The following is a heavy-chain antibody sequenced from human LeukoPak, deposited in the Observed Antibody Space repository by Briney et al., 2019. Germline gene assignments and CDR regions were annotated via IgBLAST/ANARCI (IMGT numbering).Heavy chain of an antibody. Sequence: GASVKVSCKVSGYTLTELSMHWVRQAPGKGLEWMGGFDPEDDETVYAQKFQGRVTMTEDTSTDTAYMELSNLRSEDTAVFYWATAAGGGPSGSYSPYTYFDCWGQGTLVTVSS. CDR3: ATAAGGGPSGSYSPYTYFDC. CDR1: GYTLTELS. V-gene: IGHV1-24*01. D-gene: IGHD1-26*01. J-gene: IGHJ4*02. CDR2: FDPEDDET.